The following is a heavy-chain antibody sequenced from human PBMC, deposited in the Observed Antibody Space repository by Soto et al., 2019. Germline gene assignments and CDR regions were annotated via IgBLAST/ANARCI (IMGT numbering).Heavy chain of an antibody. CDR1: GGSFSGYY. CDR3: ARGVHCSSTSCYKEYFDL. CDR2: INHSGST. Sequence: SETLSLTCAVYGGSFSGYYWSWIRQPPGKGVEWIGEINHSGSTNYNPSLKSRVTISVDTSKNQFSLKLSSVTAAVTAVYYCARGVHCSSTSCYKEYFDLLGRGTLVTVSS. D-gene: IGHD2-2*02. V-gene: IGHV4-34*01. J-gene: IGHJ2*01.